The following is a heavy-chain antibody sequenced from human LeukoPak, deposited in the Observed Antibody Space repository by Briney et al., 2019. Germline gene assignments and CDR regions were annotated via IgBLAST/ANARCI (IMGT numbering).Heavy chain of an antibody. Sequence: PGGSLRLSCAASGFTVSSNYMSWVRQAPGKVLELVSVIYSGGSTYYADSVKGRFTISRDNSKNTLYLQMNSLRAEDTAVYYCARAELRIVGATGYWGQGTLVTVSS. V-gene: IGHV3-66*02. CDR2: IYSGGST. J-gene: IGHJ4*02. CDR1: GFTVSSNY. D-gene: IGHD1-26*01. CDR3: ARAELRIVGATGY.